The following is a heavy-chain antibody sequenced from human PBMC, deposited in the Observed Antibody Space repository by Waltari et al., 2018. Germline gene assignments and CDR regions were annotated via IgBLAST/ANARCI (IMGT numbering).Heavy chain of an antibody. CDR3: ARGRVPEISSGWGNPFDI. J-gene: IGHJ3*02. CDR1: GYTFPSFP. Sequence: QVQLVQSGAEVKKPGASVKVSCKASGYTFPSFPMNWVRQAPGQRLEWMGWINPANGDTKYSQDFQGRVTIVRDTSASTSYMELNSLRSEDMAVYYCARGRVPEISSGWGNPFDIWGQGTMVTVSS. CDR2: INPANGDT. V-gene: IGHV1-3*03. D-gene: IGHD6-19*01.